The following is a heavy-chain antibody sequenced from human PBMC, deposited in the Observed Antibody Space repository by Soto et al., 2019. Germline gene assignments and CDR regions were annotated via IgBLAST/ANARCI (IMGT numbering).Heavy chain of an antibody. Sequence: ASVKVSCKASGGTFSSYAISWVRQAPGQGLEWMGGIIPIFGTANYAQKFQGRVTITADESTSTAYMELSSLRSEDTAVYYCARLPIPPAHWEAGDWYYYGMDVWGQGTTVTVSS. CDR3: ARLPIPPAHWEAGDWYYYGMDV. V-gene: IGHV1-69*13. J-gene: IGHJ6*02. CDR1: GGTFSSYA. D-gene: IGHD2-21*02. CDR2: IIPIFGTA.